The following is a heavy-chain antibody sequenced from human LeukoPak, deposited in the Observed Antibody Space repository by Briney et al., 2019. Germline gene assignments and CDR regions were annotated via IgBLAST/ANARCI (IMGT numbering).Heavy chain of an antibody. D-gene: IGHD3-3*01. V-gene: IGHV3-30*18. CDR2: ISYDGSNK. CDR1: GFTFSSYG. Sequence: PGGSLRLSCAASGFTFSSYGMHWVRQAPGKGLKWVAVISYDGSNKYYADSVKGRFTISRDNSKNTLYLQMNSLRAEDTAVYYCAKGTDFWSGYLDYWGQGTLVTVSS. J-gene: IGHJ4*02. CDR3: AKGTDFWSGYLDY.